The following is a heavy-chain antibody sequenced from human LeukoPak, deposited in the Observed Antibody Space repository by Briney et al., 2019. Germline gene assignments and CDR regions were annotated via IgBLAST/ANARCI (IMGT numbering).Heavy chain of an antibody. CDR2: INPSGGST. J-gene: IGHJ5*02. CDR1: GYTFTSYY. D-gene: IGHD2-2*01. Sequence: GASVKVSCKASGYTFTSYYMHWVRQAPGQGLEWMGIINPSGGSTSYAQKFQGRVTITADTSTDTAYMELSSLRSEDTAVYYCATGQLPKSDWFDPLGQGTLVTVSS. V-gene: IGHV1-46*01. CDR3: ATGQLPKSDWFDP.